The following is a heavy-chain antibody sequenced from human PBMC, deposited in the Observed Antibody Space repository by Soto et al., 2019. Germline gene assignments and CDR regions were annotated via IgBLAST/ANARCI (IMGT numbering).Heavy chain of an antibody. CDR2: IYYSGST. CDR1: GGSISSGGYY. CDR3: ARAEHSYLPWFDP. V-gene: IGHV4-31*03. Sequence: SETLSLTCTVSGGSISSGGYYWSWIRQHPGKGLEWIGYIYYSGSTYYNPSLKSRVTISVDTSKNQFSLKLSSVTAADTAVYYCARAEHSYLPWFDPWGQGTLVTVSS. D-gene: IGHD5-18*01. J-gene: IGHJ5*02.